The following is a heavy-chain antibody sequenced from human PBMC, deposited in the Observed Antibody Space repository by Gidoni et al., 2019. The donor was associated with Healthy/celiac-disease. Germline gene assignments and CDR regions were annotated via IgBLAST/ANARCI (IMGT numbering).Heavy chain of an antibody. CDR2: MNPNSGNT. CDR3: ARVVSGYYYYYMDV. V-gene: IGHV1-8*01. CDR1: GYTLTSYD. Sequence: QVQLVQSGAEVTKPGASVKVSCKASGYTLTSYDINWVRQATGQGLEWMGWMNPNSGNTGYAQKFQGRVTMTRNTSISTAYMELSSLRSEDTAVYYCARVVSGYYYYYMDVWGKGTTVTVSS. D-gene: IGHD1-26*01. J-gene: IGHJ6*03.